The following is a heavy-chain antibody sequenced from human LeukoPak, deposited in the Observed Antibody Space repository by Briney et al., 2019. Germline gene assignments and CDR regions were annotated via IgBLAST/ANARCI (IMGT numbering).Heavy chain of an antibody. CDR1: GGSFSGYY. D-gene: IGHD1-1*01. CDR2: INHSGSP. Sequence: SETLSLTCAVYGGSFSGYYWSWLRQPPGKGLEWIGEINHSGSPNYNPSLKSRVTISVDMSKNQFSLTLSSVTAADTAVYYCARQLRLMAPKGFDYWGQGTLVTVSS. CDR3: ARQLRLMAPKGFDY. J-gene: IGHJ4*02. V-gene: IGHV4-34*01.